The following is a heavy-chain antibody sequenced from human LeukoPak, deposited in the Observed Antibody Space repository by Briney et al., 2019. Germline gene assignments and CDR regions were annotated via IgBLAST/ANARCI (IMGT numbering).Heavy chain of an antibody. Sequence: PGGSLRLSCAASGFTFSSYEMNWVRQAPGKGLEWVSYISSSGSTIYYADSVKGRFTISRDNAKNSLYLQMNSLRAEDTAVYYCARDPRGYDILTGYYDYYYYYGMDVWGKGTTATVSS. CDR1: GFTFSSYE. V-gene: IGHV3-48*03. CDR2: ISSSGSTI. D-gene: IGHD3-9*01. J-gene: IGHJ6*04. CDR3: ARDPRGYDILTGYYDYYYYYGMDV.